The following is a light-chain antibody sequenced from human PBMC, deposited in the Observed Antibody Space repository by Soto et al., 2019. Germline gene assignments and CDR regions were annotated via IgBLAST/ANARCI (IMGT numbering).Light chain of an antibody. Sequence: QSVLTQPASVSGSPGQSITMFCTGTSSDVGAYNYVSWYQQHPGKAPKVIIYDVTKRPSGVSDRFSGSKSGNTASLTISGLQAEDEADYYCTSYTTTTAHVFGGGAKLTVL. CDR1: SSDVGAYNY. V-gene: IGLV2-14*03. CDR2: DVT. J-gene: IGLJ2*01. CDR3: TSYTTTTAHV.